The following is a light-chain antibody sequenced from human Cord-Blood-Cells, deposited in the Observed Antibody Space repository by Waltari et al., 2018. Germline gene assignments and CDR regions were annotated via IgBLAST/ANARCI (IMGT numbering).Light chain of an antibody. CDR3: QQYGSSPPFT. CDR1: QSVSSSY. Sequence: EIVLTQSPGTLSLSPGERATLSCRASQSVSSSYLAWYQQKPGLAPRLLIYGASSRATGLPDRFSGRGSGTDFTLTISRLEPEDFAVYYCQQYGSSPPFTFGPGTKVDIK. V-gene: IGKV3-20*01. CDR2: GAS. J-gene: IGKJ3*01.